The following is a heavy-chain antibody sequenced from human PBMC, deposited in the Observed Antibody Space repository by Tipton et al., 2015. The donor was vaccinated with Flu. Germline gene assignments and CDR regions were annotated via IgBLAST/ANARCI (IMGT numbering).Heavy chain of an antibody. CDR1: GDSMRRDYF. CDR2: IHYSGSP. V-gene: IGHV4-38-2*02. CDR3: AREEDRYSSGWSYAFDL. J-gene: IGHJ3*01. Sequence: TLSLTCTVSGDSMRRDYFWGWIRQAPGKGLEWIGNIHYSGSPHYNPSLKSRVTISVDTSKNQFSLNLNSVTAADTAVYYCAREEDRYSSGWSYAFDLWGQGTMITVSS. D-gene: IGHD6-19*01.